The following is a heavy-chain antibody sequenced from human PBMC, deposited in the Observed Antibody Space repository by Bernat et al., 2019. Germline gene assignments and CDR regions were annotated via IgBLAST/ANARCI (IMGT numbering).Heavy chain of an antibody. Sequence: EVQLVQSGAEVKKPGESLRISCKGSGYSFTSYWISWVRQMPGKGLEWMGRIDPSDSYTNYSPSFQGHVTISAEKSISTAYLQWSSLKASDTAMYYCARDYIWGSYRSRFDYWGQGTLVTVSS. V-gene: IGHV5-10-1*01. CDR3: ARDYIWGSYRSRFDY. D-gene: IGHD3-16*02. CDR1: GYSFTSYW. J-gene: IGHJ4*02. CDR2: IDPSDSYT.